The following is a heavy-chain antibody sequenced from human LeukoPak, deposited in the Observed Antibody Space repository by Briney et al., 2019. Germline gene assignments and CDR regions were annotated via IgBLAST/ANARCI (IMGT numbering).Heavy chain of an antibody. D-gene: IGHD5-12*01. V-gene: IGHV3-23*01. CDR2: ISGSGGST. J-gene: IGHJ6*03. CDR3: ANARIVATIWKTDNYYYMDV. Sequence: GGSLRLSCAASGFTFSSYAMSWVRQAPGKGLEWASAISGSGGSTYYADSVKGRFTISRDNSKNTLYLQMNSLRAEDTAVYYCANARIVATIWKTDNYYYMDVWGKGTTVTVSS. CDR1: GFTFSSYA.